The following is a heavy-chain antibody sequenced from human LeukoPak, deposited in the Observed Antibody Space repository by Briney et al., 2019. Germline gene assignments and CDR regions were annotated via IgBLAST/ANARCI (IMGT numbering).Heavy chain of an antibody. Sequence: ASVKVSCKASGYTFTSYDINWVRQATGQGLEWMGWMNPNSGNTGYAQKFQGRVTMTRNTSISTAYMELSSLRSEDTAVYYCARGPGTAMVPPFDYWGQGTLVTVSS. CDR2: MNPNSGNT. V-gene: IGHV1-8*01. CDR3: ARGPGTAMVPPFDY. D-gene: IGHD5-18*01. J-gene: IGHJ4*02. CDR1: GYTFTSYD.